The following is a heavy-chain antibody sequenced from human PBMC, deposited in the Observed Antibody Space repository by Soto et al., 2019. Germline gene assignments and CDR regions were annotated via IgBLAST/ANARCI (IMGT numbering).Heavy chain of an antibody. CDR2: IYFTGNT. V-gene: IGHV4-61*01. Sequence: PSETLSLTCTVSGGSVSSGSYFWSWMRQAPGKGLEWIGHIYFTGNTNYNPSLKSRVTMSVDTSKHQFSLNLSSVTAADTAVYYCARVGVRALGGPFDPWGQGTLVTVSS. D-gene: IGHD1-26*01. CDR1: GGSVSSGSYF. CDR3: ARVGVRALGGPFDP. J-gene: IGHJ5*02.